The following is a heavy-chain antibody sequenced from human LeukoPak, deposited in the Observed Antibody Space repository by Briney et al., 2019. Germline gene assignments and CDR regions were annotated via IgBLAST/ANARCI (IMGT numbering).Heavy chain of an antibody. J-gene: IGHJ6*03. D-gene: IGHD2-15*01. CDR3: ARVSFFRWAATRPSYYYYYMDV. CDR2: IYYSGST. V-gene: IGHV4-39*07. CDR1: VGSISSSSDY. Sequence: PSESLSLTCTVSVGSISSSSDYWFYWVWIRQPPGKGLEWIGSIYYSGSTHYNASLKSRITISVDTSKNQFSLKLSSVTAADTAVYYCARVSFFRWAATRPSYYYYYMDVWGKGTTVTISS.